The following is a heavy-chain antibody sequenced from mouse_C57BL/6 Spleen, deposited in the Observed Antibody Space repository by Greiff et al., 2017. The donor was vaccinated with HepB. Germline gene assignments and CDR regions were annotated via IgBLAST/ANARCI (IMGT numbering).Heavy chain of an antibody. CDR2: IDPENGDT. J-gene: IGHJ3*01. Sequence: DVHLVESGAELVRPGASVKLSCTASGFNIKDDYMHWVKQRPEQGLEWIGWIDPENGDTEYASKFQGKATITADTSSNTAYLQLSSLTSEDTAVYYCPTSTIIRGFAYWGQGTLVTVSA. V-gene: IGHV14-4*01. D-gene: IGHD2-4*01. CDR1: GFNIKDDY. CDR3: PTSTIIRGFAY.